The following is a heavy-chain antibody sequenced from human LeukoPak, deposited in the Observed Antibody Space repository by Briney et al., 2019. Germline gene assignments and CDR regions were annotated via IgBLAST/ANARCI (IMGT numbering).Heavy chain of an antibody. V-gene: IGHV4-59*12. Sequence: PSETLSLTCTVSGGSISSYYWSWIRQPPGKGLEWIAYISDIGSINYNPSLKSRVTISLDTSKNQFSLKLSSVTAADTAVYYCARTLGSGYHLYYFDYWGQGTLVTVSS. CDR3: ARTLGSGYHLYYFDY. CDR1: GGSISSYY. D-gene: IGHD3-22*01. J-gene: IGHJ4*02. CDR2: ISDIGSI.